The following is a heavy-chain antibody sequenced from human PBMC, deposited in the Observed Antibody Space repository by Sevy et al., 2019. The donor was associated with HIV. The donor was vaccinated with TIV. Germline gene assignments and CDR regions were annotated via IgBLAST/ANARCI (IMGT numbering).Heavy chain of an antibody. J-gene: IGHJ6*02. CDR2: IRQDGSEK. CDR1: GFSFRSYW. Sequence: GGSLRLSCAASGFSFRSYWMSWVRQAPGKGLEWVANIRQDGSEKYDVHFVKGRFTISRDNAENSLYLQMNSLRAEDTAVYYCAREGSYGDHDYQYYYGMDVWGQGTRVTVS. D-gene: IGHD4-17*01. V-gene: IGHV3-7*01. CDR3: AREGSYGDHDYQYYYGMDV.